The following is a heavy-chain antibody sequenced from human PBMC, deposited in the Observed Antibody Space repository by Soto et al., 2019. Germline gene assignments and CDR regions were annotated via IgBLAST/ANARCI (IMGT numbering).Heavy chain of an antibody. CDR2: ISTTGTKI. CDR3: ARQQLDPRGWFYYGMDV. J-gene: IGHJ6*02. V-gene: IGHV3-11*01. Sequence: GGSLRLSCAASGFLFSDYYMNWVRQAPGKGLEWVPYISTTGTKIDYADSVRGRFTISRDNAKNSLYLQMNRLSPDDTAVYYCARQQLDPRGWFYYGMDVWGQGTTVTVSS. CDR1: GFLFSDYY. D-gene: IGHD2-15*01.